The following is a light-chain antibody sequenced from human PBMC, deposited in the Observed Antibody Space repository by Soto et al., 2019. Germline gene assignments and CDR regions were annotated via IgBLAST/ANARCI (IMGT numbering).Light chain of an antibody. J-gene: IGKJ1*01. CDR3: LQDINYPWT. CDR1: QGIGNA. CDR2: GAS. Sequence: IPLTQSQFSLSASVGDRIAIXCRASQGIGNALGWYQQKPGKPPKVLIYGASNLQSGVPPRFSGSGSGTDFTLAISSLQPEDSATYYCLQDINYPWTFGQGTKVDIK. V-gene: IGKV1-6*01.